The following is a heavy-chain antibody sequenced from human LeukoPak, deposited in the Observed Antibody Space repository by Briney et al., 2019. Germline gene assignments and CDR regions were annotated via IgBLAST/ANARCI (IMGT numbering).Heavy chain of an antibody. CDR3: ARDSSSWYLLDH. V-gene: IGHV3-21*01. Sequence: SGGSLRLSCAASGFTFSSYSMNWVRQAPGKGLEWVSSISSSSSYIYYADSVKGRFTISRDNAKNSLYLQMNSLRAEDTAVYYCARDSSSWYLLDHWGQGTLVTVSP. J-gene: IGHJ4*02. CDR2: ISSSSSYI. D-gene: IGHD6-13*01. CDR1: GFTFSSYS.